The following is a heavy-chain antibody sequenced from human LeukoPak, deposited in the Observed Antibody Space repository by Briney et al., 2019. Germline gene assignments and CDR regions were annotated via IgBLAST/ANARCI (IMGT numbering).Heavy chain of an antibody. CDR2: IYPGDSDT. Sequence: GESLKISRKGSGYSFTSYWIGWVRQMPGKGLEWMGIIYPGDSDTRYSPSFQGQVTISADKSISTAYLQWSSLKASDTAMYYCARPYSSGWGYGSFDYWGQGTLVTVSS. V-gene: IGHV5-51*01. J-gene: IGHJ4*02. CDR1: GYSFTSYW. D-gene: IGHD6-19*01. CDR3: ARPYSSGWGYGSFDY.